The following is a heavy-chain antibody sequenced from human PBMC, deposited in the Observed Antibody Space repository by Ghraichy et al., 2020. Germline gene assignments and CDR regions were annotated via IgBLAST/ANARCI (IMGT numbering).Heavy chain of an antibody. CDR3: TTLNLGHCGGDGYTTFDP. CDR1: GFTFSGSA. Sequence: GGSLRLSCAASGFTFSGSAMHWVRQASGKGLEWLGRIRSTANTYATEYAASVKGRFTISRDDSKNTAYLQMNSLKTEDTAVYFCTTLNLGHCGGDGYTTFDPWGQGTVVTVAS. D-gene: IGHD2-21*02. CDR2: IRSTANTYAT. V-gene: IGHV3-73*01. J-gene: IGHJ5*02.